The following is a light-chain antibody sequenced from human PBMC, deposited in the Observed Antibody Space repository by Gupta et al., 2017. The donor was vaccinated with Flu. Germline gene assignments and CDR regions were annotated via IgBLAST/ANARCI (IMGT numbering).Light chain of an antibody. CDR2: DAS. CDR1: QNVGRF. CDR3: QQGDDWPMT. Sequence: QPALSWSHEERATRSVRASQNVGRFLGWYQQKPGQPPRLLMSDASTRATGIPDRFGGSGSGTDFTLTISSVEPEDLAVYFCQQGDDWPMTVGQGTRMEIK. V-gene: IGKV3-11*01. J-gene: IGKJ5*01.